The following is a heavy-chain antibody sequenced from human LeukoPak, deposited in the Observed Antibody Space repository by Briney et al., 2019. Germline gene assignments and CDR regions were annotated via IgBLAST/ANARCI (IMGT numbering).Heavy chain of an antibody. J-gene: IGHJ4*02. V-gene: IGHV3-53*01. CDR2: SYSDNT. D-gene: IGHD4/OR15-4a*01. CDR1: GFTVSSNS. Sequence: GGSLRLSCTVSGFTVSSNSMSWVRQAPGKGLDWVSFSYSDNTHYSDSVSGRFTISRDNSKNTLYLQMNSLRAEDTAVYYCARRAGAYSHPYDYWGQGTLVTVSS. CDR3: ARRAGAYSHPYDY.